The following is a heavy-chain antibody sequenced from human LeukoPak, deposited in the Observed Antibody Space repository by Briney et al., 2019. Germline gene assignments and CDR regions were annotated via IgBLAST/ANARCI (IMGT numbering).Heavy chain of an antibody. D-gene: IGHD2-2*01. CDR3: ARGGYCRSASCYSAEYYFDY. J-gene: IGHJ4*02. V-gene: IGHV3-11*04. CDR1: GFTFSDYY. Sequence: KPGGSLRLSCAASGFTFSDYYMSWIRQAPGKGLEWVSYISSSGSTIYYADSVKGRFTISRDNPKNSLYLQMDSLRAEDTAVYYCARGGYCRSASCYSAEYYFDYWGQGTLVTVSS. CDR2: ISSSGSTI.